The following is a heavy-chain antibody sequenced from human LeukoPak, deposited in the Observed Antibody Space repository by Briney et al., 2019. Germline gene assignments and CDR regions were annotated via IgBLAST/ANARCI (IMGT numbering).Heavy chain of an antibody. CDR2: ISSSGFTI. V-gene: IGHV3-11*01. Sequence: PGGSLRLSCAASGFTFSDYHMNWIRRAPGKGLEWVSYISSSGFTIYFADSVKGRFTISRDNAKNSLYLQMNSLRAEDTAVYYCARGDRAMKHDAFDIWGQGTMVTASS. CDR3: ARGDRAMKHDAFDI. CDR1: GFTFSDYH. D-gene: IGHD5-18*01. J-gene: IGHJ3*02.